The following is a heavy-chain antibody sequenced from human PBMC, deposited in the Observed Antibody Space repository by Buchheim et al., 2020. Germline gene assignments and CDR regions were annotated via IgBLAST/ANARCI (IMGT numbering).Heavy chain of an antibody. D-gene: IGHD1-14*01. CDR2: IYHGGGT. CDR1: GDSISSRDW. V-gene: IGHV4-4*02. J-gene: IGHJ4*02. Sequence: QVQLQESGPGLVKTSGTLSLTCAVSGDSISSRDWWSWVRQPPGKGLEWIGEIYHGGGTNYNPSLKSRVTISVDPSRKQFSLKLSSVTAADTAVYYCARNGPYNLDNWGQGT. CDR3: ARNGPYNLDN.